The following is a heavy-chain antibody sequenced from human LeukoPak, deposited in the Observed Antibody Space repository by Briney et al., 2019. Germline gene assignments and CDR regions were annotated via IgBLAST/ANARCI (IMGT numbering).Heavy chain of an antibody. V-gene: IGHV4-39*02. CDR3: ARDWRGSYWGYYFDY. CDR1: GGSISSSSYY. D-gene: IGHD1-26*01. CDR2: IYYSGST. Sequence: SETLSLTCTVSGGSISSSSYYWGWIRQPPGKGLEWIGSIYYSGSTYYNPSLKSRVTISVDTSKNQFSLKLSSVTAADTAVYYCARDWRGSYWGYYFDYWGQGTLVTVSS. J-gene: IGHJ4*02.